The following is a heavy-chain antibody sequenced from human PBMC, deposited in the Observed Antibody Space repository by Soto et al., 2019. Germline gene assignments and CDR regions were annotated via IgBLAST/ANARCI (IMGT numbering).Heavy chain of an antibody. CDR1: GGTFSSYA. V-gene: IGHV1-69*01. J-gene: IGHJ4*02. D-gene: IGHD2-15*01. CDR3: AREVVGYCSGGSCWGGDY. Sequence: QVQLVQSGAEVKKPGSSVKVSCKASGGTFSSYAISWVRQAPGHGLEWMGGIIPTFGTANYAQKFQGRAAITADESTSAAYMELSSLRSEDTAVYYCAREVVGYCSGGSCWGGDYWGQGTLVTVSS. CDR2: IIPTFGTA.